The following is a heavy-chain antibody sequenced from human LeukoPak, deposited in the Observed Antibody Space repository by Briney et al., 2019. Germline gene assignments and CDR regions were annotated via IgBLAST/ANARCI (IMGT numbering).Heavy chain of an antibody. Sequence: SVKVSCKASGYTFTSYGISWVRQAPGQGLEWMGWISAYNGNTNYGQKLQGRVTMTTDTSTSTAYMELRSLRSDDTAVYYCARDPEQWLAEPLFDYWGQGTLVTVSS. V-gene: IGHV1-18*01. CDR3: ARDPEQWLAEPLFDY. CDR2: ISAYNGNT. J-gene: IGHJ4*02. D-gene: IGHD6-19*01. CDR1: GYTFTSYG.